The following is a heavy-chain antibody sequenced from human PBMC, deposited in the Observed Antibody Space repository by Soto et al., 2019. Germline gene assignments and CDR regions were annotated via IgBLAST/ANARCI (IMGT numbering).Heavy chain of an antibody. CDR1: GGTFSSYA. V-gene: IGHV1-69*13. Sequence: ASVKVSCKASGGTFSSYAISWVRQAPGQGLEWMGGIIPIFGTANYAQKFQGRVTITADESTSTAYMELSSLRSEDTAAYYCAREFGELLYPDAFDIWGQGTMVTVSS. CDR2: IIPIFGTA. D-gene: IGHD3-10*01. CDR3: AREFGELLYPDAFDI. J-gene: IGHJ3*02.